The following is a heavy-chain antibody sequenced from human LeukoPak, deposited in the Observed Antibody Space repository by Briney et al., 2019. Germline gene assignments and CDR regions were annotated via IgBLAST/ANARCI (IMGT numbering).Heavy chain of an antibody. CDR3: AKSLYCGGDCS. CDR2: INHSGST. CDR1: GGSFSTYY. D-gene: IGHD2-21*02. Sequence: PSETLSLTCAVYGGSFSTYYWSWIRQPPGKGLEWIGEINHSGSTKYNLSLKSRVTLSLDTSKNQFSLRLTSVTAADTAVYYCAKSLYCGGDCSWGQGTLVTVSS. V-gene: IGHV4-34*01. J-gene: IGHJ5*02.